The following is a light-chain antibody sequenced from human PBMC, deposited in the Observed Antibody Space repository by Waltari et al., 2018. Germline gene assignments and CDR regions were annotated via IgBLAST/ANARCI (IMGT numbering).Light chain of an antibody. V-gene: IGKV3-20*01. CDR3: QQYDVSPLT. Sequence: EIVLTQSPGTLSLSPGERATLSCRASQTVRATYLAWYQQKPGQAPTLVIHDTSNRATGIPDRFSGSGSGTDFSLTISSLEPEDFAVYYCQQYDVSPLTFGGGTKVETK. J-gene: IGKJ4*01. CDR1: QTVRATY. CDR2: DTS.